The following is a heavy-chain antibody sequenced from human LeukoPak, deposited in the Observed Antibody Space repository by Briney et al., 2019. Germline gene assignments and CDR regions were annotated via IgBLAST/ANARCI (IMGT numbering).Heavy chain of an antibody. V-gene: IGHV4-39*01. CDR3: ARHPVLYYFDY. J-gene: IGHJ4*02. D-gene: IGHD5/OR15-5a*01. CDR1: GGSISSYY. Sequence: SETLSLTCTVSGGSISSYYWSWIRQPPGKGLEWIGSIYYSGSTYYNPSLKSRVTISVDTSKNQFSLKLSSVTAADTAVYYCARHPVLYYFDYWGQGTLVTVSS. CDR2: IYYSGST.